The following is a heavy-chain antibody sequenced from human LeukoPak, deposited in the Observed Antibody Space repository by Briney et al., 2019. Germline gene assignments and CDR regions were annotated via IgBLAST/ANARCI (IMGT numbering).Heavy chain of an antibody. CDR3: AKGSRNSRPYYFDF. CDR2: ITGSGDDT. V-gene: IGHV3-23*01. D-gene: IGHD6-19*01. CDR1: GFTFNNYA. J-gene: IGHJ4*02. Sequence: GGSLRLSCAASGFTFNNYAMSWVRQAPGKVLEWVSAITGSGDDTYHADSVKGRFTISRDNSKNTLYLQMNSLRAEDTVVYYCAKGSRNSRPYYFDFWGQGTLVTVSS.